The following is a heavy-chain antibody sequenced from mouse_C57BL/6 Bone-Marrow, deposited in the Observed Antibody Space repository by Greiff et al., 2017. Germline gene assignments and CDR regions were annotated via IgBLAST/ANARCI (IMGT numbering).Heavy chain of an antibody. V-gene: IGHV5-9-1*02. CDR1: GFTFSSYA. Sequence: EVQLQQSGEGLVKPGGSLKLSCAASGFTFSSYAMSWVRQTPEKRLEWVAYISSGGDYFSNADTVKGRFTISRDNARNTLYLQMSSLKSEDKAMYYCTRGRGYDYDAAWFAYWGQGTLVTVSA. CDR2: ISSGGDYF. CDR3: TRGRGYDYDAAWFAY. D-gene: IGHD2-4*01. J-gene: IGHJ3*01.